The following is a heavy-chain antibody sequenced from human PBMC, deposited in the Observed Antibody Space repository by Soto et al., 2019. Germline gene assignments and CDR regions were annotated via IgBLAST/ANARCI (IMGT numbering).Heavy chain of an antibody. D-gene: IGHD1-26*01. CDR2: IYYSGNT. CDR3: AYGESYEGYFDS. CDR1: GGSISSYY. J-gene: IGHJ4*02. V-gene: IGHV4-59*01. Sequence: PSETLSLTCSVSGGSISSYYWSWIRQPPGKGLEWIGYIYYSGNTNYNPSLKSRVTISVDTSKTHFSLKLSSVTAADTAVYYCAYGESYEGYFDSWGQGALVTVSS.